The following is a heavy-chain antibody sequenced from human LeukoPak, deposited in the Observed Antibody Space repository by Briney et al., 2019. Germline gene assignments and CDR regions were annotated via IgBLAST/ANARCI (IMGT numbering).Heavy chain of an antibody. CDR1: GYSISSGYY. D-gene: IGHD3-10*01. J-gene: IGHJ3*02. CDR3: ARLLPSGDAFDI. V-gene: IGHV4-38-2*01. Sequence: SETLSLTCAVSGYSISSGYYWGWIRQPPGKGLEWIGSIYHSGSTYYNPSLKSRVTISVDTSKNQFSLKLSPVTAADTAVYHCARLLPSGDAFDIWGQGTMVTVSS. CDR2: IYHSGST.